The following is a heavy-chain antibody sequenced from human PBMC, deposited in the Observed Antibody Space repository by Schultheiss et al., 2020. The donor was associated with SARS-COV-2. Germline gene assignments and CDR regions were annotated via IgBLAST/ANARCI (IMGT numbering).Heavy chain of an antibody. CDR1: GFTFTNYA. J-gene: IGHJ4*02. CDR2: MSGRGGNT. CDR3: ARGLYFGDRGQ. V-gene: IGHV3-23*01. D-gene: IGHD3-10*01. Sequence: GGSLRLSCAASGFTFTNYAMSWVRQAPGKGLQWLSAMSGRGGNTYYAASVKGRFTISRDNSKNTLYLQMNSLRDEDSAIYYCARGLYFGDRGQWGQGTLVTVSS.